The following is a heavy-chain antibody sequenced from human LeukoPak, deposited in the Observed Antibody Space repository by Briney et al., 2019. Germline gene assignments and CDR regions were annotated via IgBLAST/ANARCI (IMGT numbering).Heavy chain of an antibody. CDR2: IYYSGST. D-gene: IGHD3-3*01. J-gene: IGHJ5*02. Sequence: SETLSLTCTVSGGSISSGDYYWSWIRQPPGKGLEWIGYIYYSGSTYYNPSLKSRVTISVDTSKNQFSLKLSSVTAADTAVYYCARGVDFWSGFPNWFDPWGQGTLVTASS. CDR1: GGSISSGDYY. CDR3: ARGVDFWSGFPNWFDP. V-gene: IGHV4-30-4*01.